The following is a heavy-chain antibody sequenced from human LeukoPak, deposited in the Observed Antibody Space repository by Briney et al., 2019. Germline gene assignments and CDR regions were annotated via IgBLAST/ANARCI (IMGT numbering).Heavy chain of an antibody. CDR2: INPNSGGT. D-gene: IGHD6-19*01. CDR3: ARSPRRGQQWPIQYFDY. Sequence: ASVKVSCKASGYTFTGYYMHWVRQAPGQGLEWMGWINPNSGGTNYAQKFQGRVTMTRDTSISTAYMELSRLRSDDTAVYYCARSPRRGQQWPIQYFDYWGQGTLVTVPS. J-gene: IGHJ4*02. V-gene: IGHV1-2*02. CDR1: GYTFTGYY.